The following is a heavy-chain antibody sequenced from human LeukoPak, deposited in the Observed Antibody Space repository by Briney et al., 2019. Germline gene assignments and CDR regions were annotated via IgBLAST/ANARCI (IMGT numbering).Heavy chain of an antibody. CDR3: ARTNLGSGWRFDY. V-gene: IGHV3-11*06. D-gene: IGHD6-19*01. Sequence: GGSLRLSCGASXFAFSDFCMTWIRQAPGKGLEWVSYISSSSSHTNYADSVKGRFTISRDNAKNSLYLQMNSLRAEDTAVYYCARTNLGSGWRFDYWGQGTLVTVSS. CDR1: XFAFSDFC. CDR2: ISSSSSHT. J-gene: IGHJ4*02.